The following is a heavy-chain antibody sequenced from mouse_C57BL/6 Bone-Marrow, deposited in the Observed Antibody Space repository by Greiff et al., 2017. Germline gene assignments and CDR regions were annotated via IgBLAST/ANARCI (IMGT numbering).Heavy chain of an antibody. CDR2: ISNGGGST. CDR1: GFTFSDYY. CDR3: AREWSYAMDY. J-gene: IGHJ4*01. Sequence: VQLKESGGGLVQPGGSLKLSCAASGFTFSDYYMYWVRQTPEKRLEWVAYISNGGGSTYYPDTVKGRFTISRDNAKNTLYLQMSRLKSEDTAMYYCAREWSYAMDYWGQGTSVTVSS. D-gene: IGHD1-3*01. V-gene: IGHV5-12*01.